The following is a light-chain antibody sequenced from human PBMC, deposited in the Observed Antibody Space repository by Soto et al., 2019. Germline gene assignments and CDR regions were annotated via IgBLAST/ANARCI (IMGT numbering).Light chain of an antibody. Sequence: EVMMTQSPATLSVSPGERVTLSCRASQSVSSNVAWVQQKPGQAPRLLIYGESTRATGIPARFSGSGSETEYTLTISSLQSEDFAIYYCQQYNNWPWTFGRGTKVDIK. CDR2: GES. V-gene: IGKV3-15*01. J-gene: IGKJ1*01. CDR3: QQYNNWPWT. CDR1: QSVSSN.